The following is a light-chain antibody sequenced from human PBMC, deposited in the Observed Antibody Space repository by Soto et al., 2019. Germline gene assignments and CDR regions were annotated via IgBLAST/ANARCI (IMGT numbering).Light chain of an antibody. CDR3: QQRSNWPPSIT. Sequence: EVVMTPSPATLSVSLGDRATLSCRASQSVSSYLAWYQQKPGQAPRLLIYDASNRATGIPARFSGSGSGTDFTLTISSLEPEDFAVYYCQQRSNWPPSITFGQGTRLEI. CDR1: QSVSSY. J-gene: IGKJ5*01. CDR2: DAS. V-gene: IGKV3-11*01.